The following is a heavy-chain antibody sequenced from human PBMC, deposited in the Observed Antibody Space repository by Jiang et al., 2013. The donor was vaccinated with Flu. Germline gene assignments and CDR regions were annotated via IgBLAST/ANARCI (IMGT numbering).Heavy chain of an antibody. CDR3: ARGKKGYGGNSGIGY. V-gene: IGHV4-34*01. J-gene: IGHJ4*02. D-gene: IGHD4-23*01. Sequence: SLKSRVTISVDTSKSQFSLKLSSVTAADTAVYYCARGKKGYGGNSGIGYWGQGTLVTVSS.